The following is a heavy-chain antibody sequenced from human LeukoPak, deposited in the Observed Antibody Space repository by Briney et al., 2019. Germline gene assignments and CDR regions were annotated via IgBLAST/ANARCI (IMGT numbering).Heavy chain of an antibody. V-gene: IGHV3-30*18. J-gene: IGHJ4*02. D-gene: IGHD2-15*01. Sequence: PGRSLRLSCAASGFTLNDYGMHWVRQAPGKGLEWVAVISYDGNNKYYADSVKGRFTISRDNSKNTLFLQMNSLRAEDTAVYYCAKGVDYCSGGSCPADYWGPGTLVTVSS. CDR1: GFTLNDYG. CDR2: ISYDGNNK. CDR3: AKGVDYCSGGSCPADY.